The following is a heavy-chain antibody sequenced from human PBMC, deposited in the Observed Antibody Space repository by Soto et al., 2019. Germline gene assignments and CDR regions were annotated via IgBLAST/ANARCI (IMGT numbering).Heavy chain of an antibody. CDR3: ARVMVRGVIIKRYYYGMDV. V-gene: IGHV3-30-3*01. D-gene: IGHD3-10*01. Sequence: GSLRLSGAASGXTFSSYSMHWVRQAPGKGLEWVAVISYDGSNKYYADSVKGRFTISIDNSKNTLYLQMNSLRAEDTAVYYCARVMVRGVIIKRYYYGMDVWGQGTTVTVSS. J-gene: IGHJ6*02. CDR2: ISYDGSNK. CDR1: GXTFSSYS.